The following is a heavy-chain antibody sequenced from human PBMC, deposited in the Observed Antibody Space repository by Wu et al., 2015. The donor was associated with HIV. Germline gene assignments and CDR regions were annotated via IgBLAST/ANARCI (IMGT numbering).Heavy chain of an antibody. CDR1: GGTFSSYA. Sequence: QVQLVQSGAEVKKPGSSVKVSCKASGGTFSSYAISWVRQAPGQGLEWMGRIIPIFGTPNYAQKFQGRVTITADESTNTAYMELSSLRSEDTGVYYCAGDGIAAAGYGRGTTWGQGTLVTVSS. V-gene: IGHV1-69*13. CDR2: IIPIFGTP. D-gene: IGHD6-13*01. CDR3: AGDGIAAAGYGRGTT. J-gene: IGHJ4*02.